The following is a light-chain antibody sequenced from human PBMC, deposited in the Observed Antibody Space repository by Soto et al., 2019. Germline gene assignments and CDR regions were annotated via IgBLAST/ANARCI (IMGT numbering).Light chain of an antibody. J-gene: IGKJ1*01. V-gene: IGKV3-11*01. CDR2: DVS. CDR3: QQYFEWPPMT. CDR1: QSVSSY. Sequence: EIVLTQSPATLSLSPGERASLSCRASQSVSSYLAWYQHRPGQAPRLLLYDVSTRATGFPDRFSGSGSGTDFTLTISRLEPEDSGIYYCQQYFEWPPMTFGQGTKVDIK.